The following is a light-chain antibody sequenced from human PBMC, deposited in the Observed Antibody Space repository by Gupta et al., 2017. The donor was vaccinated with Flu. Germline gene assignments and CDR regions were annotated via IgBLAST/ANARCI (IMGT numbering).Light chain of an antibody. V-gene: IGLV3-21*02. CDR3: QIWDSSSDHPVV. Sequence: SYVLTQPPSVSVAPGQTARMTCRGNSNGSKSVHWYQQKPGQAPELVVYDDTDRPSGIPARFSGSNSGNTATLTISRVEAGDEADYYCQIWDSSSDHPVVFGGGTKLAVL. CDR1: SNGSKS. J-gene: IGLJ2*01. CDR2: DDT.